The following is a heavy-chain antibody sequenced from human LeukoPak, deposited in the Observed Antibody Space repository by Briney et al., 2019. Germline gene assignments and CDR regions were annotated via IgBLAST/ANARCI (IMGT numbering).Heavy chain of an antibody. CDR1: GGTFSSYT. CDR3: ARGGEQLVLGL. CDR2: IIPILGIA. D-gene: IGHD6-6*01. J-gene: IGHJ4*02. Sequence: GSSVKVSCKASGGTFSSYTISWVRQAPGQGLEWMGRIIPILGIANHAQKFQGRVTITADKSTSTAYMELSSLRSEDTAVYYCARGGEQLVLGLWGQGTLVTVSS. V-gene: IGHV1-69*02.